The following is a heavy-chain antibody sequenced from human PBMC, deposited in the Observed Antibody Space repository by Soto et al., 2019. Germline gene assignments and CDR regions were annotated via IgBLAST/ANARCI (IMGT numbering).Heavy chain of an antibody. D-gene: IGHD3-22*01. CDR3: ANAYYDSSGYYPQFDY. J-gene: IGHJ4*02. CDR1: GFTFSSYA. Sequence: GWSLRLSCAASGFTFSSYAMSWVRQAPGKGLEWVSAISGSGGSTYYADSVKGRFTISRDNSKNTLYLQMNSLRAEDTAVYYCANAYYDSSGYYPQFDYWGQGTLVTVSS. V-gene: IGHV3-23*01. CDR2: ISGSGGST.